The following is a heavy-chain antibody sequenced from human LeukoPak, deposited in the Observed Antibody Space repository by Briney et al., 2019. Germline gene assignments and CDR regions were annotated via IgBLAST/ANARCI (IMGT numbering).Heavy chain of an antibody. CDR2: VSGSGGST. V-gene: IGHV3-23*01. D-gene: IGHD3-22*01. CDR3: ARDGSGYGSFDY. Sequence: PGGSLRLSCAASEFTFSSFAMSWVRQVPGKGLEWVSRVSGSGGSTYYADSVKGRFSISRDNSKNTLCLQMNNLRAEDTAVYYCARDGSGYGSFDYWGRGTLVTVSS. J-gene: IGHJ4*02. CDR1: EFTFSSFA.